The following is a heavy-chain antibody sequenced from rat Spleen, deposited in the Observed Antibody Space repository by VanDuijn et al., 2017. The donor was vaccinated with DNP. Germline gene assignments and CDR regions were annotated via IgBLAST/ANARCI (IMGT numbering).Heavy chain of an antibody. D-gene: IGHD5-1*01. CDR2: ISTSGDTT. Sequence: EVQLVESGGGLVQPGGSLQLSCAASGFTFSDYYMAWVRQAPKKGLEWVATISTSGDTTYYPDSVKGRFTISRDNAKSSLYLQMISLKSEDTATYFCARGSGTYYWYFDFWGPGTMVTVSS. CDR1: GFTFSDYY. J-gene: IGHJ1*01. V-gene: IGHV5-25*01. CDR3: ARGSGTYYWYFDF.